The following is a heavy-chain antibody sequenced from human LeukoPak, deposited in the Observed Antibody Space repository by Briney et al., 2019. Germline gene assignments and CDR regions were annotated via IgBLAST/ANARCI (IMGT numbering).Heavy chain of an antibody. J-gene: IGHJ4*02. V-gene: IGHV1-18*01. CDR2: ISAYNGNT. D-gene: IGHD6-13*01. CDR1: GYTFTSYG. CDR3: ARDSGYSSSWTPHFDY. Sequence: ASVKVSCKASGYTFTSYGISWVRQAPGQGLEWMGWISAYNGNTNYAQKLQGRVTMTTDTSTSTAYMELRSLRSDDTAVYYCARDSGYSSSWTPHFDYWGQGTLVTVSS.